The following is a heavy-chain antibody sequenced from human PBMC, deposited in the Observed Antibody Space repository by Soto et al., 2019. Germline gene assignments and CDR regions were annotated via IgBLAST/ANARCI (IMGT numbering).Heavy chain of an antibody. CDR2: IYYSGTT. CDR3: ARQRRGGYWFDP. J-gene: IGHJ5*02. Sequence: TLSLTCAVSGVSVTNGDYYWSWMRQSPGKALEWIGNIYYSGTTSYNPSLNSRLSISIDTSRNQFSLQVTSVTAADTAIYYCARQRRGGYWFDPWGQGTLVTVSS. CDR1: GVSVTNGDYY. V-gene: IGHV4-30-4*01.